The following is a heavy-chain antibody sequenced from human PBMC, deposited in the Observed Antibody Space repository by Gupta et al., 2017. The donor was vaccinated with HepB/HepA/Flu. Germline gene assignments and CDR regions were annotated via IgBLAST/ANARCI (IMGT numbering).Heavy chain of an antibody. Sequence: QVQLVESGGGVVQPGRSLRLSCAASGFTFSSYGMHWVRQAPGKGLEWVAIISYDGSNKYYADSVKGRLTISRDNSKNTLYLQMNSLRAEDTAVYYCAKDGGVYYYGSGSYHFDYWGQGTLVTVSS. CDR1: GFTFSSYG. D-gene: IGHD3-10*01. V-gene: IGHV3-30*18. CDR3: AKDGGVYYYGSGSYHFDY. J-gene: IGHJ4*02. CDR2: ISYDGSNK.